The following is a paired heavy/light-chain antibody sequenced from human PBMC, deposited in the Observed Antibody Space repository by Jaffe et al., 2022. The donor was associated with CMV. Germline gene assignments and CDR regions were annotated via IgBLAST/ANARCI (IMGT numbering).Light chain of an antibody. Sequence: IRITQSPSALSASTGDRVTITCRASQGISSYLAWYQQKPGKAPKLLIHAASTLQSGIPSRFSGSGSGTDFTLTINYLQSEDFANYYCQHYYNYPWTFGPGTKVEIK. CDR1: QGISSY. J-gene: IGKJ1*01. V-gene: IGKV1-8*01. CDR2: AAS. CDR3: QHYYNYPWT.
Heavy chain of an antibody. CDR1: GFTVSGNY. CDR3: ADRLGEN. V-gene: IGHV3-66*01. Sequence: EVQVVESGGGLVQSGGSLRVSCAVSGFTVSGNYMSWVRQAPGKGLEWVSVIYSDGRTYYADSVKGRFIISRDNSKNTVYLQMNNLRAEDSAVYYCADRLGENWGQGTLVTVSS. D-gene: IGHD2-21*01. CDR2: IYSDGRT. J-gene: IGHJ4*02.